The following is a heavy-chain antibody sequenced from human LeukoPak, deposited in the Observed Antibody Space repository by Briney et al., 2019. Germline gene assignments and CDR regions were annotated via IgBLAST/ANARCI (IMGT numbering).Heavy chain of an antibody. CDR3: VRFMPRGIKPRGGFDY. J-gene: IGHJ4*02. D-gene: IGHD3-10*01. CDR2: ISYDGSDK. Sequence: GGSLRLSCAASGFTFNSDAMNWVRQAPGRGLEWVAVISYDGSDKYYADSVKGRFTISRDNSKNTLYLQMNSLRPEDTAVYYCVRFMPRGIKPRGGFDYWGQGTLVTVSS. V-gene: IGHV3-30*04. CDR1: GFTFNSDA.